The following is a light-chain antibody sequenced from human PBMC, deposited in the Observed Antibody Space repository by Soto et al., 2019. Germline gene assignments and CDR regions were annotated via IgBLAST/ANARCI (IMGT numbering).Light chain of an antibody. CDR3: QQSYSTPFT. Sequence: DIQMTQSPSSLSASVGDRVTITCRASQSISIYLNWYQQEPGKAPKLLIYAASTLQSGVPSRFSGSGSGTDFTLSIGSLQPEDFATYFCQQSYSTPFTFGPGTKVDIK. CDR2: AAS. V-gene: IGKV1-39*01. J-gene: IGKJ3*01. CDR1: QSISIY.